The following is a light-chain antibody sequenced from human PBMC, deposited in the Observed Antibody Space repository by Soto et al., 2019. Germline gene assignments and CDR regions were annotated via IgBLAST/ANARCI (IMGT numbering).Light chain of an antibody. J-gene: IGKJ5*01. Sequence: VLTQSPATLSXAPXXXXTXXXRASQSIHTSLAWYQQKPGQPPRLVVYDSTLRANGVPDRFGGSRSGTEFTLTINNLEPEDFAVYYCQQRNVWPPITFGQGTRLEIK. CDR2: DST. CDR1: QSIHTS. CDR3: QQRNVWPPIT. V-gene: IGKV3-11*01.